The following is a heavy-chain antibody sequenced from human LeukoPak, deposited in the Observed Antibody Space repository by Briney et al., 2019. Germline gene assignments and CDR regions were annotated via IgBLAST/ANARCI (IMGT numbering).Heavy chain of an antibody. J-gene: IGHJ4*02. D-gene: IGHD1-1*01. CDR1: GYTFTSYY. V-gene: IGHV1-24*01. Sequence: ASVNVSCKASGYTFTSYYMHWVRQAPGKGLEWMGGFDPEDGETIYAQKFQGRVTMTEDTSTDTAYMELSSLRSEDTAVYYCATDLNSYFDYWGQGTLVTVSS. CDR3: ATDLNSYFDY. CDR2: FDPEDGET.